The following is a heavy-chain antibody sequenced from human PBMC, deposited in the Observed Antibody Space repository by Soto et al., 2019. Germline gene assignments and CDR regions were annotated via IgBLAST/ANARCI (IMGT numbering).Heavy chain of an antibody. J-gene: IGHJ4*02. CDR1: GASISAYA. CDR3: ARGPYSSGWYVVDY. CDR2: RYSSGNT. V-gene: IGHV4-4*07. Sequence: QVQLQESGPGLVKPSETLSLTCTVSGASISAYAWSWIRQPAGKGLEWIGRRYSSGNTNYNPSFKSRLTMSADTSKNQFSLKLSSVTAADTAVYYCARGPYSSGWYVVDYWGQGTLVTVSS. D-gene: IGHD6-19*01.